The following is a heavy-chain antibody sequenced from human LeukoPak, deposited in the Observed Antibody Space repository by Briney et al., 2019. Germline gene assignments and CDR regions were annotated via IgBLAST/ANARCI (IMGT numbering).Heavy chain of an antibody. Sequence: GESLKISCKGSGYTFISYWIGWVRQMPGKGLEWMGIIYPSDSDTRYSPSFQGQVTISVDKSITTAYLQWSSLKASDTAMYYCARGPRTIVYCSSTSSCPGDYYYYMDVWGKGTTVTVSS. CDR2: IYPSDSDT. V-gene: IGHV5-51*01. J-gene: IGHJ6*03. CDR1: GYTFISYW. CDR3: ARGPRTIVYCSSTSSCPGDYYYYMDV. D-gene: IGHD2-2*01.